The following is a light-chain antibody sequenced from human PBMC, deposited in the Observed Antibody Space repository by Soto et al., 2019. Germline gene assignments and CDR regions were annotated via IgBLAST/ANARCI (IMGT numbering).Light chain of an antibody. CDR2: EVS. J-gene: IGLJ1*01. CDR1: SSDVGGYHY. Sequence: QSALTQPPSASGSPGQSVTISCTGTSSDVGGYHYVSWYQQHPGKAPKLMIYEVSKRPSGVPDRFSGSKSGNTASLTVSGLQAEDEADYYCSSYAGSYSYVFGTGTKLTVL. V-gene: IGLV2-8*01. CDR3: SSYAGSYSYV.